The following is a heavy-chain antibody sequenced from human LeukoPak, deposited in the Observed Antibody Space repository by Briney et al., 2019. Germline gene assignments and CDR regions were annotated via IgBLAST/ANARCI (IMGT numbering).Heavy chain of an antibody. CDR1: GFIFTDYW. CDR3: ANRYGDYYY. V-gene: IGHV3-7*03. Sequence: GESLRLSCAASGFIFTDYWMNWVRQAPGKGLEWVAMIKYDGIDKKYLDSVKGRFTISRDNAKNSLYLEMNSLRAEDTAVYYCANRYGDYYYWGQGTLVTVSS. J-gene: IGHJ4*02. CDR2: IKYDGIDK. D-gene: IGHD4-17*01.